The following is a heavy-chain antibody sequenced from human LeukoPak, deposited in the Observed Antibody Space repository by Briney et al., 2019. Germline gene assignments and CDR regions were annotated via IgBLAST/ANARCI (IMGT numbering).Heavy chain of an antibody. V-gene: IGHV3-23*01. CDR3: AKGGFRRTAAAGSAEYFQH. J-gene: IGHJ1*01. Sequence: GGSLRLSCAASGFTFSSYAMSWVRQAPGKGLEWVSAISGSGGSTYYADSVKGRFTISRDNSKNTLYLQMNSLRAEDTAVYYCAKGGFRRTAAAGSAEYFQHWGQGTLVTVSS. CDR1: GFTFSSYA. D-gene: IGHD6-13*01. CDR2: ISGSGGST.